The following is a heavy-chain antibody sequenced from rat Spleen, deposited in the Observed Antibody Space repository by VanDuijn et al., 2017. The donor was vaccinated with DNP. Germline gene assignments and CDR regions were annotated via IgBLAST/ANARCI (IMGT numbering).Heavy chain of an antibody. CDR2: IIYSGRT. V-gene: IGHV3-1*01. J-gene: IGHJ2*01. CDR3: ARWTRYFDY. D-gene: IGHD1-7*01. Sequence: EVQLQESGSGLVKPSQSLSLTCSVTGYSITSNYWGWNRKFPGNKMEYIGHIIYSGRTDYNPSLKSRISITRDTSRNHFFLHLISVTTEDTATYYCARWTRYFDYWGQGVMVTVSS. CDR1: GYSITSNY.